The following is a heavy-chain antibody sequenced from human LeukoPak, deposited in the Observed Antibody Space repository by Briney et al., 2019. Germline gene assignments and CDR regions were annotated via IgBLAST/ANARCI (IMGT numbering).Heavy chain of an antibody. J-gene: IGHJ4*02. CDR1: GYTFTGYG. D-gene: IGHD1-26*01. CDR3: ARGDSGSYVLVDY. Sequence: ASVKVSCKASGYTFTGYGITWVRQAPGQGLEWMGWISGYNGKQNYAQKFQGRVTMTTDTSTSTAYMELRSLRSDDTAIYYCARGDSGSYVLVDYWGQGTLVTASS. CDR2: ISGYNGKQ. V-gene: IGHV1-18*01.